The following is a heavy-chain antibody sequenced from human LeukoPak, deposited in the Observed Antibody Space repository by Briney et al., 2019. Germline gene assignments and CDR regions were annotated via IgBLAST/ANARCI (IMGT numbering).Heavy chain of an antibody. CDR2: ISYDGSNK. Sequence: GGSLRLSCAASGFTFSSYGMHWVRQAPGKGLEWVAVISYDGSNKYYADSVKGRFTISRDNSKNTLYLQMNSLRAEDTAVYYCARAQYYYGSGSYCDYWGQGTLVTVSS. CDR3: ARAQYYYGSGSYCDY. V-gene: IGHV3-30*03. J-gene: IGHJ4*02. CDR1: GFTFSSYG. D-gene: IGHD3-10*01.